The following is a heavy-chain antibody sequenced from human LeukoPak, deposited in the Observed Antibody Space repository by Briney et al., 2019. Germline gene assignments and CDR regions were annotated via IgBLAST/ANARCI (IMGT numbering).Heavy chain of an antibody. D-gene: IGHD4-11*01. J-gene: IGHJ4*02. CDR2: IYYTGNT. CDR1: GGSISGYS. V-gene: IGHV4-59*08. Sequence: SETLSLTCTVSGGSISGYSWTWIRQPPGRGLEWIGKIYYTGNTNYSPSLKSRVTISLDMSKNQFSLKLSSVTVADMAVYYCARLDPRYSNGPTIDYWGQGTLVTVSS. CDR3: ARLDPRYSNGPTIDY.